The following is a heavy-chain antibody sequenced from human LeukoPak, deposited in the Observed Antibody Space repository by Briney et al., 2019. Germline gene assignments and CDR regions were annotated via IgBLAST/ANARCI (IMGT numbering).Heavy chain of an antibody. J-gene: IGHJ4*02. CDR1: GFTFSSYG. CDR3: ASHYDSSGFDY. Sequence: GGSLRLPCGASGFTFSSYGMHRVRQAPGKGLEWVAVIWYDESNKYYADSVKGRFTISRDNSKNTLYLQMNSLRAEDTAVYYCASHYDSSGFDYWGQGTLVTVSS. CDR2: IWYDESNK. D-gene: IGHD3-22*01. V-gene: IGHV3-33*01.